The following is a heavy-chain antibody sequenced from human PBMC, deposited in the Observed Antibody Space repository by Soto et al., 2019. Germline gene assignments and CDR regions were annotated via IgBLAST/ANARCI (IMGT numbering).Heavy chain of an antibody. CDR3: ARSSSNPYYYYGMDV. Sequence: ASVKVSCKASGYTFTGYYMHWVRQAPGQGLEWMGWINPNSGGTNYAQKNQGWVTMTRDTSISTAYMELSRLRSDDTAVYYCARSSSNPYYYYGMDVWGQGTTVTVSS. J-gene: IGHJ6*02. CDR1: GYTFTGYY. V-gene: IGHV1-2*04. CDR2: INPNSGGT. D-gene: IGHD2-2*01.